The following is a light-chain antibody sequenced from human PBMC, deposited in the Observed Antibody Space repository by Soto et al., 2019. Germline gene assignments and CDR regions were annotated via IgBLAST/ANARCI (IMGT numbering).Light chain of an antibody. CDR3: QQRSS. CDR1: QTVINNY. V-gene: IGKV3-11*01. Sequence: FVLTQSAGTLSLSPGERATLSCRASQTVINNYLSWYQHKPFQSPRLLIYDASNRATGIPARFSGSGSGTDFTLTISSLEPEDFAVYYCQQRSSFGQAPRLEI. CDR2: DAS. J-gene: IGKJ5*01.